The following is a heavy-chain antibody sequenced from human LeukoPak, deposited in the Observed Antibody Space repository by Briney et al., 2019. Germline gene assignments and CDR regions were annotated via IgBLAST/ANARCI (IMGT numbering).Heavy chain of an antibody. D-gene: IGHD3-10*01. CDR3: ARDRDYGSGSYTRRGMDV. Sequence: GGSLRLSCAASGFTFSSYGMHWVRQAPCKGLEWVAVIWYDGSNKYYADSVKGRFTISRDNSKNTLYLQMNSLRAEDTAVYYCARDRDYGSGSYTRRGMDVWGQGTTVTVSS. J-gene: IGHJ6*02. CDR2: IWYDGSNK. CDR1: GFTFSSYG. V-gene: IGHV3-33*08.